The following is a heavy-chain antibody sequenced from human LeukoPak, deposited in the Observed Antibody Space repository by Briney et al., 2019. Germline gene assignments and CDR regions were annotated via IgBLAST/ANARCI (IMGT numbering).Heavy chain of an antibody. CDR3: ATSPPYYYDSSGYHYFDY. CDR2: FDPEDGET. Sequence: ASVKVSCKVSGYTLTELSMHWVRQAPGKGLEWMGGFDPEDGETIYAQKVQGRVTMTEDTSTDTAYMELSSLRSEDTAVYYCATSPPYYYDSSGYHYFDYWGQGTLVTVSS. D-gene: IGHD3-22*01. V-gene: IGHV1-24*01. CDR1: GYTLTELS. J-gene: IGHJ4*02.